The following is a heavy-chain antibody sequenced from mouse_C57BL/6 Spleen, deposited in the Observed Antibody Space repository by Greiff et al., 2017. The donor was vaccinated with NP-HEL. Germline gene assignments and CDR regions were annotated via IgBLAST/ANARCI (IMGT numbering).Heavy chain of an antibody. V-gene: IGHV1-76*01. CDR1: GYTFTDYY. D-gene: IGHD3-3*01. CDR2: IYPGSGNT. Sequence: VQLQQSGAELVRPGASVKLSCKASGYTFTDYYINWVKQRPGQGLEWIARIYPGSGNTYYNEKFKGKATLTAEKSSSTAYMQLSSLTSEDSAVYFCARVRDWFDYWGQGTTLTVSS. CDR3: ARVRDWFDY. J-gene: IGHJ2*01.